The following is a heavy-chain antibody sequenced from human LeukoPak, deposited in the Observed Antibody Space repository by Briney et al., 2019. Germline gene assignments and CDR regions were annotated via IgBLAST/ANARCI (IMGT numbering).Heavy chain of an antibody. D-gene: IGHD6-19*01. CDR3: AREGQWLVLFDY. J-gene: IGHJ4*02. V-gene: IGHV3-7*03. CDR1: GFTFSSNW. CDR2: IKPDGSAE. Sequence: GGSLRLSCATSGFTFSSNWMSWVRHAPGRGLEWVANIKPDGSAEYYAASVKGRFTVSRDNAKNSLYLQMNSLRAEDTAVYYCAREGQWLVLFDYWGQGTLVTVSS.